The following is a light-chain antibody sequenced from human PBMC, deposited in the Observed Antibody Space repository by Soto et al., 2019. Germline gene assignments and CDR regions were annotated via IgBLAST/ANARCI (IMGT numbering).Light chain of an antibody. CDR1: ISDVGSYGP. CDR3: CSYVGARTYV. CDR2: EGN. J-gene: IGLJ1*01. V-gene: IGLV2-23*01. Sequence: QSVLTQPASVSGSPGQSITISCTGSISDVGSYGPVSWYQQHPGQVPKLIIYEGNRRPSGVSSRFSGSKSGNTASLTISGLQAEDVAEYYCCSYVGARTYVFGTGTKVTVL.